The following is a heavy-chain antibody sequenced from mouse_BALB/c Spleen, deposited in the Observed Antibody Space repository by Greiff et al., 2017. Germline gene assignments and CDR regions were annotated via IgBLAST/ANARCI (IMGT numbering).Heavy chain of an antibody. CDR3: ARGGYDVGAMDY. D-gene: IGHD2-2*01. CDR1: GFTFSSYA. CDR2: ISSGGST. J-gene: IGHJ4*01. V-gene: IGHV5-6-5*01. Sequence: DVHLVESGGGLVKPGGSLKLSCAASGFTFSSYAMSWVRQTPEKRLEWVASISSGGSTYYPDSVKGRFTISRDNARNILYLQMSSLRSEDTAMYYCARGGYDVGAMDYWGQGTSVTVSS.